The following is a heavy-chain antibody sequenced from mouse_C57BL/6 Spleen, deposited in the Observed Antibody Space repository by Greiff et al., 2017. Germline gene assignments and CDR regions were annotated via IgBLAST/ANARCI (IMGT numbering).Heavy chain of an antibody. V-gene: IGHV5-6*01. CDR1: GFTFSSYG. CDR3: ERRTVLLH. CDR2: ISSAGSYT. D-gene: IGHD1-1*01. J-gene: IGHJ4*01. Sequence: DVLLLESGGDFVKPGASLKLSCAASGFTFSSYGMSWVRQTPDKRLEWVATISSAGSYTYYPHSVKGRYTISRDNAKNTLYLQLSSLKSEDTAMXYCERRTVLLHWGKGTSVTVSS.